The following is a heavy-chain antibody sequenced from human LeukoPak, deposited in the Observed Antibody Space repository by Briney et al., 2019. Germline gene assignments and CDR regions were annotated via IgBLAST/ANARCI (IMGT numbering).Heavy chain of an antibody. Sequence: GGSLRLSCAASGFTFSSYWMNWARQAPGKGLEWVASINHNGNVNYYVDSVKGRFTISRDNAKNSLYLQMSNLRAEDTAVYFCAAGYSSGWWVSGYFDYWGQGTLVTVSS. CDR2: INHNGNVN. V-gene: IGHV3-7*03. D-gene: IGHD6-19*01. CDR1: GFTFSSYW. J-gene: IGHJ4*02. CDR3: AAGYSSGWWVSGYFDY.